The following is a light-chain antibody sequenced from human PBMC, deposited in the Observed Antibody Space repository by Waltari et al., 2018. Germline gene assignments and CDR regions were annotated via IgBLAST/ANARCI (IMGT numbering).Light chain of an antibody. CDR1: SSDVGSFDL. V-gene: IGLV2-23*01. CDR3: CSYAGGITYV. Sequence: SALAQPASVPGSPGQSITISCAGTSSDVGSFDLVSWYQEHPGKAPKLIIFDATKRPAGVSDRFSGSKSGNTASLTISGLQPDDEADYSCCSYAGGITYVFGTGTRVTVL. J-gene: IGLJ1*01. CDR2: DAT.